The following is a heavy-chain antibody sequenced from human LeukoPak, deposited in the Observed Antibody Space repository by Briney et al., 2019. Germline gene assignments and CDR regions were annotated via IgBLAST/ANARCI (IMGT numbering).Heavy chain of an antibody. J-gene: IGHJ4*02. CDR1: GFTFSSYA. V-gene: IGHV3-23*01. D-gene: IGHD3-10*01. Sequence: GGSLRLSCAAYGFTFSSYAMSWVRQAPGKGMEWVSAISGSGGSTYYAEYVKGGFTISRDNSKNTRYLQMNSRRAEYTAVYYCAKDRFYYGSGSYYPFDYWGQGTLVTVSS. CDR3: AKDRFYYGSGSYYPFDY. CDR2: ISGSGGST.